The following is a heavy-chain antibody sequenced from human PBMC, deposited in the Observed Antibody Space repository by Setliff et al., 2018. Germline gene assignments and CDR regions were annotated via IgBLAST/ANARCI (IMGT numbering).Heavy chain of an antibody. D-gene: IGHD1-26*01. J-gene: IGHJ3*02. V-gene: IGHV4-4*07. CDR1: GGSISNYY. Sequence: KSSETLSLTCTVSGGSISNYYWSWTRQPAGKGLEWIGRIYTSGSTNYNPSLKSRVTMSVDTSKNQFSLKLSSVTAADTAVYYCARKGISALSGAFDMWGQGTMVTVS. CDR2: IYTSGST. CDR3: ARKGISALSGAFDM.